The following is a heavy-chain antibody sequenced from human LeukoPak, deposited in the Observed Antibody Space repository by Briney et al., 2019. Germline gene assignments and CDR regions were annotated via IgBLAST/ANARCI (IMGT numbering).Heavy chain of an antibody. CDR3: AQWGDYDILTGYYVSDY. D-gene: IGHD3-9*01. CDR2: ISYDGDNK. V-gene: IGHV3-30-3*01. Sequence: GGSLRLSCAASGLTFSSYTVHWVRQAPGKGLEWVAVISYDGDNKYYADSVKGRFTISRDNSKNTLYLQMNSLRVEDTAVYYCAQWGDYDILTGYYVSDYWGQGTLVTVSS. J-gene: IGHJ4*02. CDR1: GLTFSSYT.